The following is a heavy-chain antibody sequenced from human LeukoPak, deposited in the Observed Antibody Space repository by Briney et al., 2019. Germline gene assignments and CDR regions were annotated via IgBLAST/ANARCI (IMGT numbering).Heavy chain of an antibody. CDR2: ISSSGSTI. CDR1: GFTFSSYE. J-gene: IGHJ4*02. CDR3: ARETRSSFDY. Sequence: PGGSLRLSCAASGFTFSSYEMNWVRQAPGKGLEWVSYISSSGSTIYYADSVKGRFTISRENAKNSLYLQMNSLRAEDTAVYYCARETRSSFDYWGQGTLVTVSS. V-gene: IGHV3-48*03. D-gene: IGHD2-15*01.